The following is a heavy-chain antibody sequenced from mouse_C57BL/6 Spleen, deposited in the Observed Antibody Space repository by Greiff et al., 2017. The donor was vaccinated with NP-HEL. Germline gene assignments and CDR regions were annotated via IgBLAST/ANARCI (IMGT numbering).Heavy chain of an antibody. CDR1: GYTFTDHT. CDR3: ARDYYYYGSSWYFDV. CDR2: IYPRDGST. D-gene: IGHD1-1*01. Sequence: VQLQQSDAELVKPGASVKISCKVSGYTFTDHTIHWMKQRPEQGLAWIGYIYPRDGSTKYNENFKGKATLTADKSSITAYMQLNSLTSEDSAVYFCARDYYYYGSSWYFDVWGTGTTVTVSA. V-gene: IGHV1-78*01. J-gene: IGHJ1*03.